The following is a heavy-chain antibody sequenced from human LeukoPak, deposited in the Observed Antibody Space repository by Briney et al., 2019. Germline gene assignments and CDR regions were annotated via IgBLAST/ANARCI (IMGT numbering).Heavy chain of an antibody. J-gene: IGHJ4*02. CDR3: ARVNLRPIIKFFDY. CDR1: GYTFTGYY. CDR2: INPNSGGT. D-gene: IGHD1-14*01. Sequence: ASVKVSYKASGYTFTGYYMHWVRQAPGQGLEWMGWINPNSGGTNYAQKFQGRVTMTRDTSISTAYMELSRLRSDDTAVYYCARVNLRPIIKFFDYWGQGTLVTVSS. V-gene: IGHV1-2*02.